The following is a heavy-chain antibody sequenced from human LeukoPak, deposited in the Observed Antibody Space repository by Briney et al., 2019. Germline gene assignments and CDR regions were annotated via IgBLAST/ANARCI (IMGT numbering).Heavy chain of an antibody. Sequence: GGSLRLSCAASGFTVSSNYMSWVRQAPGKGLEWVSVIYSGGSTYYADSVKGRFTISRDNSKNALYLQMNSLRAEDTAVYYCARAQRYYYDSSGYYPDYWGQGTLVIVSS. J-gene: IGHJ4*02. V-gene: IGHV3-66*02. D-gene: IGHD3-22*01. CDR3: ARAQRYYYDSSGYYPDY. CDR1: GFTVSSNY. CDR2: IYSGGST.